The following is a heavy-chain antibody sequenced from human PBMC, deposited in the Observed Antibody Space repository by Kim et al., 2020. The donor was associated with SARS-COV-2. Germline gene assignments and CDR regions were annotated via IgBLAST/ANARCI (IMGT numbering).Heavy chain of an antibody. CDR3: ARSGWFGEFYLDY. V-gene: IGHV4-39*01. D-gene: IGHD3-10*01. J-gene: IGHJ4*02. Sequence: YNPPLKSRVTISVDTSKNQFSLKLSSVTAADTAVYYCARSGWFGEFYLDYWGQGTLVTVSS.